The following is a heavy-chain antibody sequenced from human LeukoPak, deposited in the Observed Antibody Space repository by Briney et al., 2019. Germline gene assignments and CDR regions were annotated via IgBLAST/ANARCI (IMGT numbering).Heavy chain of an antibody. CDR2: MNPNSGNT. CDR1: GYTFTSYY. V-gene: IGHV1-8*02. J-gene: IGHJ4*02. CDR3: ARGGLYYYDSSGYYYVDY. Sequence: ASVKVSCKASGYTFTSYYMHWVRQATGQGLEWMGWMNPNSGNTGYAQKFQGRVTMTRNTSISTAYMELSSLRSEDTAVYYCARGGLYYYDSSGYYYVDYWGQGTLVTVSS. D-gene: IGHD3-22*01.